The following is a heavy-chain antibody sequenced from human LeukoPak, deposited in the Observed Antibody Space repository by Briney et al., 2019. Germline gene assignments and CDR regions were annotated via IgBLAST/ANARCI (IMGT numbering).Heavy chain of an antibody. CDR1: GFTFNSDY. CDR3: ARGSGSSFEYYYGMDV. V-gene: IGHV3-7*01. J-gene: IGHJ6*02. D-gene: IGHD6-13*01. CDR2: IKQDGSEK. Sequence: GGSLRLSCAASGFTFNSDYMSWVRQAPGKGLEWVANIKQDGSEKYYVDSVKGRFTISRDNAKNSLYLQMNSLRAEDTAVYYCARGSGSSFEYYYGMDVWGQGTTVTVSS.